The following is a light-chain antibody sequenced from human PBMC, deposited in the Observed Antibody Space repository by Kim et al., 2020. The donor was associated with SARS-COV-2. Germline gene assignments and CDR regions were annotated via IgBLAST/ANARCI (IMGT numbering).Light chain of an antibody. V-gene: IGKV1-33*01. J-gene: IGKJ4*01. CDR1: QDISNY. CDR2: AAS. CDR3: QQDDSLPLI. Sequence: SASVGDRVTITCQASQDISNYLNWYQQKPGKAPKLLIYAASNLETGVPSRFSGSGSGTDFTFTISSLQPEDIATYYCQQDDSLPLIFGGGTKLEI.